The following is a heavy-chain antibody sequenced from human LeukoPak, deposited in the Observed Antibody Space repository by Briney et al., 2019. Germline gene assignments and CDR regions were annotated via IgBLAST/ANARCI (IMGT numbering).Heavy chain of an antibody. J-gene: IGHJ5*02. CDR2: IGPGGDNT. CDR3: ARGAQLTDH. D-gene: IGHD6-13*01. CDR1: GFTFSTYG. V-gene: IGHV3-64*01. Sequence: GGSLRLSCAASGFTFSTYGMHWVRQAPGKGLEYVSGIGPGGDNTYYAKSVKGRFTISRDDSEHMLYLQMDSLRSDDMAVYYCARGAQLTDHWGQGTLVTVSS.